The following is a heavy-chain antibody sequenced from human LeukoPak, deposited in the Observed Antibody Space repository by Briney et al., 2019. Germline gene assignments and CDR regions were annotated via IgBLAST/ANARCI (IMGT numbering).Heavy chain of an antibody. V-gene: IGHV1-8*01. J-gene: IGHJ6*02. CDR3: ARYDILTGYYGLVGYYYGMDV. D-gene: IGHD3-9*01. Sequence: ASVKVSCKASGYTFTSYDFNLVRQATGQGREWMGWMNPNSGNTGNAQKFQGRVTMTRNTSISTAYMELSSLRSDDTAVYYCARYDILTGYYGLVGYYYGMDVWGQGTTVTVSS. CDR2: MNPNSGNT. CDR1: GYTFTSYD.